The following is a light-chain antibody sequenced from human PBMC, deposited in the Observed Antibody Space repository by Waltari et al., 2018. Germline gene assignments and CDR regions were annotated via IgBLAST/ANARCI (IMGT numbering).Light chain of an antibody. CDR2: DVN. CDR3: SSYAPTTTVV. Sequence: QSALTQPASVSGSPGQSITIPCTGGSSDLGANNYVSWYQQHPGKAPKLLIYDVNQRPSGVSNRLSGSKSGNTASLTISGLQAEDEADYYCSSYAPTTTVVFGGGTSLTVL. CDR1: SSDLGANNY. V-gene: IGLV2-14*03. J-gene: IGLJ2*01.